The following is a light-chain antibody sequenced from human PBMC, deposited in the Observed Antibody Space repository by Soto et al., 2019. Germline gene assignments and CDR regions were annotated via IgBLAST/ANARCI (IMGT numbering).Light chain of an antibody. V-gene: IGLV2-8*01. J-gene: IGLJ1*01. Sequence: QSVLTQPPSASGSPGQSVTISCTGTSSDVGGYNYVSWYQQHPGKVHKLLVYEVNKRPSGVPDLFSGSKAGNTASLTVSGLQAEDEAGYYCTSYAGGNNVFGTGTKLTVL. CDR1: SSDVGGYNY. CDR2: EVN. CDR3: TSYAGGNNV.